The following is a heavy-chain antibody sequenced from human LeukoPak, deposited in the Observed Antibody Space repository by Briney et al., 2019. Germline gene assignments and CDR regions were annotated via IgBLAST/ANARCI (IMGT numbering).Heavy chain of an antibody. CDR1: GFTLSSYS. J-gene: IGHJ4*02. D-gene: IGHD2-2*01. CDR2: ISSSSSYI. CDR3: ARVEGYCSSTSCPANY. Sequence: GGSLRLSCAASGFTLSSYSMNWVRQAPGKGLEWVSSISSSSSYIYYADSVKGRFTISRDNAKNSLYLQMNSLRAEDTAVYYCARVEGYCSSTSCPANYWGQGTLVTVSS. V-gene: IGHV3-21*01.